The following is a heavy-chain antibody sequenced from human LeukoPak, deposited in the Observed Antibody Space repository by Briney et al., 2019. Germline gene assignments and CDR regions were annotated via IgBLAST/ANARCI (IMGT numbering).Heavy chain of an antibody. CDR1: GGTFSSYA. CDR2: IIPIFGTA. Sequence: EASVKVSCKASGGTFSSYAISWVRQAPGQGLEWMGGIIPIFGTANYAQKFQGRVTITTDESTSTAYMELSSLRSEDTAVYYCARDLRLAHAFDIWAKGQWSPSLQ. D-gene: IGHD6-19*01. J-gene: IGHJ3*02. CDR3: ARDLRLAHAFDI. V-gene: IGHV1-69*05.